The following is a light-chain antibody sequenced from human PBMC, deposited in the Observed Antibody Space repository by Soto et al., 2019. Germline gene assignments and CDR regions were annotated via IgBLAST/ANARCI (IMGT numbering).Light chain of an antibody. Sequence: DIPMTQSPSTLSASVGDRVTITCRASQAITSWLAWYQQNPGRAPKLLIFQASNLERGVPSRFSGSGSGTEFTLTISSLQPDDFATYYCQQYNSYPWTFGQGTKVEIK. CDR3: QQYNSYPWT. V-gene: IGKV1-5*03. CDR1: QAITSW. J-gene: IGKJ1*01. CDR2: QAS.